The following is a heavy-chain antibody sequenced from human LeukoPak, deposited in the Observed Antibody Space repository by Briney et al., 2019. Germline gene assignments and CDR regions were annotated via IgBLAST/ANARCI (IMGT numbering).Heavy chain of an antibody. Sequence: SSETLSLACAVYGGSFSGYYWSWIRQPPGKGLEWIGEINHSGSTNYNPSLKSRVTISEDTSKNQFSLKLSSVTAADTAVYYCARFTCDDWAFDFWGQGTMVTVSS. CDR1: GGSFSGYY. V-gene: IGHV4-34*01. J-gene: IGHJ3*01. CDR2: INHSGST. CDR3: ARFTCDDWAFDF. D-gene: IGHD2-21*01.